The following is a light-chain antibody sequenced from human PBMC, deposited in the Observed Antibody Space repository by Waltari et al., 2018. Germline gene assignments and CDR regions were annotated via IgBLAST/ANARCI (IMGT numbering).Light chain of an antibody. CDR3: QQYYKTPS. CDR2: WAS. V-gene: IGKV4-1*01. J-gene: IGKJ4*01. Sequence: DIVMTQSTGYLVVYLGERATNNCKYGQDILYNSNNKKYLAWYQHKPGQSPKLLFYWASTRASGVPDRFSGSGSGTDFTLTISRVQAEDVAIYYCQQYYKTPSFGGGTKVE. CDR1: QDILYNSNNKKY.